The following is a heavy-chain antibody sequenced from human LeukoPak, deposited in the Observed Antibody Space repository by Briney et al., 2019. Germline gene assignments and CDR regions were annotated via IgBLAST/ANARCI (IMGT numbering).Heavy chain of an antibody. Sequence: GGSLRLSCAASGFSFSTNPMSWVRQAPGKGLEWVSAISPDKTYYADSVKGRLTISRDNYKNTVELHMNSPRAEDTAIYYCVKEHVDRAFTRSFEIWGQGIVVTVSS. J-gene: IGHJ3*02. CDR2: ISPDKT. V-gene: IGHV3-23*01. CDR3: VKEHVDRAFTRSFEI. CDR1: GFSFSTNP. D-gene: IGHD3-3*02.